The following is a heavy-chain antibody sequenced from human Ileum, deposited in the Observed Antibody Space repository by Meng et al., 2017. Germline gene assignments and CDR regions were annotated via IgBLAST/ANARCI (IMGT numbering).Heavy chain of an antibody. CDR1: GYTFTTYA. Sequence: QVQLVQSGSELKKPGASVKASCKPSGYTFTTYAMNWVRQAPGQGLEWMGWINTNSGNPTYAQGFTGRFVFSLDTSVSTAYLQISSLKAEDTAVYYCARRDNQGPGFGVDYWGQGTLVTVSS. V-gene: IGHV7-4-1*02. CDR3: ARRDNQGPGFGVDY. J-gene: IGHJ4*02. D-gene: IGHD3-10*01. CDR2: INTNSGNP.